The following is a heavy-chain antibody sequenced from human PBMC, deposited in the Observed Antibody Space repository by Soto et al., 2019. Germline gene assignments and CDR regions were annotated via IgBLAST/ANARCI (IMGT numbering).Heavy chain of an antibody. CDR2: INTDNGNT. D-gene: IGHD5-12*01. CDR1: GYTFNSYA. Sequence: QVQLVQSGAEVKKPGASVKVSCKASGYTFNSYAMHWVRQAPGQRLEWMGWINTDNGNTKYSQKLQGRVTITRDTSASTAYMDLSSLRSEDTALDCCARGRGYSGDEEFEFWGKGTVVTASS. J-gene: IGHJ4*02. V-gene: IGHV1-3*04. CDR3: ARGRGYSGDEEFEF.